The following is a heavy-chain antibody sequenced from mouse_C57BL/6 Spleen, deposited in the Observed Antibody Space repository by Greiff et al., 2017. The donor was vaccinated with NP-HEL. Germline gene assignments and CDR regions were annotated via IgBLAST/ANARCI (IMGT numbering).Heavy chain of an antibody. CDR1: GYSITSGYY. J-gene: IGHJ3*01. CDR3: AREDTTGEFAY. D-gene: IGHD1-1*01. CDR2: ISYDGSN. Sequence: VQLKESGPGLVKPSQSLSLTCSVTGYSITSGYYWNWIRQFPGNKLEWMGYISYDGSNNYNPSLKNRISITRDTSKNQFFLKLNSVTTEDTATYYCAREDTTGEFAYWGQGTLVTVSA. V-gene: IGHV3-6*01.